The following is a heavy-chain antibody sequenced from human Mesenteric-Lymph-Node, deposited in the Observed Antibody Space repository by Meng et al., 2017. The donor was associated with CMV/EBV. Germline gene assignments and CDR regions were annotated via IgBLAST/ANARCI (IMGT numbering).Heavy chain of an antibody. D-gene: IGHD4-11*01. CDR3: ARGGSSMTTGKVVNWFDP. J-gene: IGHJ5*02. CDR1: SFSGYD. V-gene: IGHV4-34*01. Sequence: SFSGYDWSGIRRHRGKGLGLIGGINNSGSTNYNPSLRSRVTISVDTSKNQFSLKLSSVTAADTAVYYCARGGSSMTTGKVVNWFDPWGQGTLVTVSS. CDR2: INNSGST.